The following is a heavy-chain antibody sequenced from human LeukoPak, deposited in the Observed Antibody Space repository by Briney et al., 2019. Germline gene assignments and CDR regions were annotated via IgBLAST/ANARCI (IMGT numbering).Heavy chain of an antibody. V-gene: IGHV3-7*01. CDR1: GFTFSSHC. CDR2: IKQDGSEK. D-gene: IGHD5-24*01. Sequence: HPGGPLRLSCAASGFTFSSHCMNWARQAPGKGLEGVANIKQDGSEKYYVDYVKGLFTISRDNAKNSLHLQMNTLRAEDTAVYYCARERDGRFFDYWGQGTLVTVSS. J-gene: IGHJ4*02. CDR3: ARERDGRFFDY.